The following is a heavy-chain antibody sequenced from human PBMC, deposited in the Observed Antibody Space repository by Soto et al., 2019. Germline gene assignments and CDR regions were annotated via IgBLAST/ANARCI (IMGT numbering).Heavy chain of an antibody. CDR1: GGSISSGGYY. CDR2: IYYSGST. J-gene: IGHJ4*02. D-gene: IGHD2-2*01. V-gene: IGHV4-31*03. CDR3: ARSSTSANYFDY. Sequence: QVQLQESGPGLVKPSQTLSLTCTVSGGSISSGGYYWSWIRQHPGKGLEWIGYIYYSGSTYYNPSLKSRVXIXVXXSKNQFSLKLSSVTAADTAVYYCARSSTSANYFDYWGQGPLVTVSS.